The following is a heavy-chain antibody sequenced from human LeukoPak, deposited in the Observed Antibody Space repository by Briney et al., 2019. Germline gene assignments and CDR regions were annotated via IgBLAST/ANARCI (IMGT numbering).Heavy chain of an antibody. CDR3: ARVRDGYNDAYDI. CDR1: GYTFTSYD. Sequence: WASVKVSCKASGYTFTSYDINWVRQATGQGLEWMGWMNPNSGNTGYAQKFQGRVTMTRDTSTSTVYMELSSLRSEDTAVYYCARVRDGYNDAYDIWGQGTMVTVHS. D-gene: IGHD5-24*01. V-gene: IGHV1-8*01. J-gene: IGHJ3*02. CDR2: MNPNSGNT.